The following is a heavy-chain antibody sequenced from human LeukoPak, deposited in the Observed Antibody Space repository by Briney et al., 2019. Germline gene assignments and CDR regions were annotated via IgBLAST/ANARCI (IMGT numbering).Heavy chain of an antibody. J-gene: IGHJ4*02. CDR2: IYHSGST. CDR3: ARQVSSTSCDFDY. Sequence: SETLSLTCAVSGYSISSGYYWGWIRQPPGKGLEWIGSIYHSGSTYYNPSLKSRVTISVDTSKNQFSLKLSSVTAADTAVYYYARQVSSTSCDFDYWGQGTLVTVSS. D-gene: IGHD2-2*01. CDR1: GYSISSGYY. V-gene: IGHV4-38-2*01.